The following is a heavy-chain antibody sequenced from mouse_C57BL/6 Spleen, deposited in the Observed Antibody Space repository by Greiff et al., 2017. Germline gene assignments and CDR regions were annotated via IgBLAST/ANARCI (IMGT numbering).Heavy chain of an antibody. J-gene: IGHJ1*03. V-gene: IGHV5-9-1*02. CDR3: TREVITTVVAEWYFDV. D-gene: IGHD1-1*01. CDR2: ISSGGDYI. CDR1: GFTFSSYA. Sequence: EVKLMESGEGLVKPGGSLKLSCAASGFTFSSYAMSWVRQTPEKRLEWVAYISSGGDYIYYADTVKGRFTISRDNARNTLYLQMSSLKSEDTAMYYCTREVITTVVAEWYFDVWGTGTTVTVSS.